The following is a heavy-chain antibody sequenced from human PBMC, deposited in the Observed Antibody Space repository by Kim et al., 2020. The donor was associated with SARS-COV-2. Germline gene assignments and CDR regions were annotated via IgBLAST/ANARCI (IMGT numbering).Heavy chain of an antibody. J-gene: IGHJ4*01. CDR1: GFTFSSYA. V-gene: IGHV3-30*04. CDR3: ASQVRDTAMVAPAFGY. D-gene: IGHD5-18*01. Sequence: GGSLRLSCAASGFTFSSYAMHWVRQAPGKGLEWVAVISYDGSNKYYADSVKGRFTISRDNSKNTLYLQMNSLRAEDTAVYYCASQVRDTAMVAPAFGYWG. CDR2: ISYDGSNK.